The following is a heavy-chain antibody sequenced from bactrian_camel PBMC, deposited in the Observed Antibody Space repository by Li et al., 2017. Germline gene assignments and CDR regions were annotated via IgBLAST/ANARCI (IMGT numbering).Heavy chain of an antibody. Sequence: DVQLVESGGGSVQAGGSLRLSCAASGFDFRVYAMSWVRRAPGKGLEWVSHIISGGGITYYADSVKGRFTVSRDNAKNMLYLHMNSLKPEDTAVYYCAADRTPYAMGGSWPPTFGYWGQGTQVTVS. CDR2: IISGGGIT. V-gene: IGHV3S31*01. J-gene: IGHJ6*01. CDR3: AADRTPYAMGGSWPPTFGY. CDR1: GFDFRVYA. D-gene: IGHD6*01.